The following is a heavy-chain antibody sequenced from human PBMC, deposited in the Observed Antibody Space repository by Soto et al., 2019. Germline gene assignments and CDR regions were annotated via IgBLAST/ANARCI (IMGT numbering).Heavy chain of an antibody. CDR3: DVTTGF. CDR2: MSPDSGNA. J-gene: IGHJ4*02. D-gene: IGHD2-21*02. V-gene: IGHV1-8*02. CDR1: GYTFTDYD. Sequence: QVQVVQSRAEVKKPGASVKVSCKTSGYTFTDYDINWVRQAAGQGLAYMGWMSPDSGNAGYAQQFQGRVTMTSNPARSTAYMELSGLRSEDTAVEFCDVTTGFWGQGTMVTVSS.